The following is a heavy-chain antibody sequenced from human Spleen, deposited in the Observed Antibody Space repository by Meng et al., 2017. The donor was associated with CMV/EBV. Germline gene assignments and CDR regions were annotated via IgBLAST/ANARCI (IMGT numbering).Heavy chain of an antibody. CDR2: MNPNTGDT. V-gene: IGHV1-8*01. CDR1: GYTFTTFD. D-gene: IGHD1-1*01. Sequence: ASVKVSCKASGYTFTTFDINWVRQVTGQGLEWMGWMNPNTGDTGFAQKFQGRVTMTRDTSISTAYLELSSLRSDDTAVYYCARGERQPFYGLDVWGQGTTVTVSS. J-gene: IGHJ6*02. CDR3: ARGERQPFYGLDV.